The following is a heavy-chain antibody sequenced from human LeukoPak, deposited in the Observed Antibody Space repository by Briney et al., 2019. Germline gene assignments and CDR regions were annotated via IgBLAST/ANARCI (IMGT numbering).Heavy chain of an antibody. J-gene: IGHJ5*02. D-gene: IGHD6-6*01. Sequence: PSETLSLTCAVYGGSFSGYYWSWIRQPPGKGLEWIGEINHSGSTNYNPSLKSRVTISVDTSKNQFSLKLSSVTAADTAVYYCARDLSIAGFDPWGQGTLVTVSS. V-gene: IGHV4-34*01. CDR1: GGSFSGYY. CDR2: INHSGST. CDR3: ARDLSIAGFDP.